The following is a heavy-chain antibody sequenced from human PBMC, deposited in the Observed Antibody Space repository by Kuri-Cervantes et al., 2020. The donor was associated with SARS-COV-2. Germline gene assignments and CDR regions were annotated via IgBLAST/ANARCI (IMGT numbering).Heavy chain of an antibody. CDR1: GFTFSSYW. Sequence: GGSLRLSCAASGFTFSSYWMSWVRQAPGKGLEWVANIKQDGSEKYYVDSVKGRFTISRDNAKNSLYLQMNSLRAEDTAVYYCARTAGSGSYHYYYYYMDVWGKGTTVTVSS. J-gene: IGHJ6*03. CDR2: IKQDGSEK. CDR3: ARTAGSGSYHYYYYYMDV. V-gene: IGHV3-7*01. D-gene: IGHD1-26*01.